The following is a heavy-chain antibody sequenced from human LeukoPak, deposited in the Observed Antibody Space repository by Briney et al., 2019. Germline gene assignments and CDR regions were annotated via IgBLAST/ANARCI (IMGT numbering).Heavy chain of an antibody. D-gene: IGHD6-19*01. V-gene: IGHV3-23*01. Sequence: PGGSLRLSCAASGLTFRSNTMSWVRQAPGKGLEWVSSISVGGGSTYYAASVKGRFTISRDNSKSTLYLQIDSLRADDTAVYYCAKDRGSSGWGDAFDLWGQGTMVTVSS. CDR2: ISVGGGST. CDR3: AKDRGSSGWGDAFDL. J-gene: IGHJ3*01. CDR1: GLTFRSNT.